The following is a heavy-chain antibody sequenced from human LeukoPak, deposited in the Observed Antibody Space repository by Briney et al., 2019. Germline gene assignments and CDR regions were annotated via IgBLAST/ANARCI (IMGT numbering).Heavy chain of an antibody. D-gene: IGHD2-21*02. CDR3: ARDKPSYCGGDCYFDY. CDR2: ISAYNGNT. V-gene: IGHV1-18*01. CDR1: GYTFTSYG. Sequence: GASVKVSCKASGYTFTSYGISWVRQAPGQGLEWMGWISAYNGNTNYAQKLQGRVTMTTDTSTSTAYMELRSLRSDDTAVHYCARDKPSYCGGDCYFDYWGQGTLVTVSS. J-gene: IGHJ4*02.